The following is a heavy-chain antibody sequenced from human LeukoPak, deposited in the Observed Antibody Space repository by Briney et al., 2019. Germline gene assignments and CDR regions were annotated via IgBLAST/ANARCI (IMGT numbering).Heavy chain of an antibody. CDR2: IIPILGIA. D-gene: IGHD1-1*01. Sequence: SVKVSCKASGYTFTSYYMHWVRQAPGQGLEWMGRIIPILGIANYAQKFQGRVTITADKSTSTAYMELSSLRSEDTAVYYCAREVGKVLDYWGQGTLVTVSS. J-gene: IGHJ4*02. V-gene: IGHV1-69*04. CDR1: GYTFTSYY. CDR3: AREVGKVLDY.